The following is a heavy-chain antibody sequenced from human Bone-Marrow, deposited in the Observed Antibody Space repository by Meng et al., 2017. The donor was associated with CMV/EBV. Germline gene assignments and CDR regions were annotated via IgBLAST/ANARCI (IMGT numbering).Heavy chain of an antibody. CDR3: ARGRRIYSKSWLPCDY. CDR2: INHSGST. Sequence: SETLSLTCAVYGGSFIGNYWSWIRQSPGEGLEWIGDINHSGSTDYNPSLTSRVTISVDTSKNQFSLRMSSVTAADTAVYYCARGRRIYSKSWLPCDYWGQGNLVTVYS. D-gene: IGHD6-13*01. CDR1: GGSFIGNY. J-gene: IGHJ4*02. V-gene: IGHV4-34*01.